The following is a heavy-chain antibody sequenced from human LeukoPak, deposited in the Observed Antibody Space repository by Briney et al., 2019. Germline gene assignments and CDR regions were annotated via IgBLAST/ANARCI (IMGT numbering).Heavy chain of an antibody. CDR2: ISGSGGST. CDR3: AKVEVPAAIPTDYDFWSGSVY. CDR1: GFTFSSYA. Sequence: GGSLRLSCAASGFTFSSYAMSWVRQAPGKGLEWVSAISGSGGSTYYADSVKGRFTISRDNSKNTLYPQMNSLRAEDTAVYYCAKVEVPAAIPTDYDFWSGSVYWGQGTLVTVSS. V-gene: IGHV3-23*01. J-gene: IGHJ4*02. D-gene: IGHD3-3*01.